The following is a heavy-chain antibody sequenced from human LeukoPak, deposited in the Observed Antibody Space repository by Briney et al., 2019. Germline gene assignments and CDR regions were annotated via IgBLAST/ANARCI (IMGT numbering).Heavy chain of an antibody. J-gene: IGHJ3*02. CDR1: GYTFINYG. CDR3: ARGSGVAIDAFDI. V-gene: IGHV1-18*01. CDR2: ISVYNGNT. D-gene: IGHD3-10*01. Sequence: GASVKVSCKASGYTFINYGISWVRQAPGQGLEWMGWISVYNGNTKYARKLQGRVIMTTDRSTSTAYMELRSLRSDDTAVFYCARGSGVAIDAFDIWGQGTMVTVSS.